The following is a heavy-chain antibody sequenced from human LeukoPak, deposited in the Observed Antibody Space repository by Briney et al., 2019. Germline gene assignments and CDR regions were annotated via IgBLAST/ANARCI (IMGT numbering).Heavy chain of an antibody. V-gene: IGHV3-21*01. J-gene: IGHJ6*03. Sequence: PGGSLRLSCAASGFTFSGYSMHWVRQAPGKGLEWVSTISSSSSYIYHADSVKGRLTISRDNAKNSLYLQMNSLRAEDTAVYYCARNSMVRGVIYYYMDVWGKGTTVTVSS. CDR3: ARNSMVRGVIYYYMDV. CDR2: ISSSSSYI. D-gene: IGHD3-10*01. CDR1: GFTFSGYS.